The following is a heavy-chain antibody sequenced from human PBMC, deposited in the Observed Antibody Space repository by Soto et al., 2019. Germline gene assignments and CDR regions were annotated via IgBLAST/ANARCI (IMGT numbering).Heavy chain of an antibody. CDR1: GYTFTGYY. Sequence: QVQLVQSGAEVKKPGASVKVSCKTSGYTFTGYYIHWIRHAPGQGLEWMGWINPNSCDSNYSQEFQGRVTMTSDTSITTADLQLTRLTYDDTAVYYCARREQWLENFDFWGQGTLVTVSS. CDR2: INPNSCDS. J-gene: IGHJ4*02. D-gene: IGHD6-19*01. V-gene: IGHV1-2*02. CDR3: ARREQWLENFDF.